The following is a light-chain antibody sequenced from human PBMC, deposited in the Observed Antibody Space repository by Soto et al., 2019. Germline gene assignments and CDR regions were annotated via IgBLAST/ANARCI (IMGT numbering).Light chain of an antibody. CDR3: QQYGSSLLT. CDR1: QSVSSN. Sequence: EIVMTQSPATRSVSPGERATLSCRASQSVSSNLAWYQQKPGQAPRLLIYGASTRATGIPARFSGSGSGTEFTLTISSLQSEDSAVYYCQQYGSSLLTFGGGTKVDIK. V-gene: IGKV3-15*01. J-gene: IGKJ4*01. CDR2: GAS.